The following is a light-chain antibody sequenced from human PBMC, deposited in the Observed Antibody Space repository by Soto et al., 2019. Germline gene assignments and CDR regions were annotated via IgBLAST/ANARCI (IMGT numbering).Light chain of an antibody. CDR2: YDS. CDR3: QVWDSSSDHP. CDR1: NIGSKS. V-gene: IGLV3-21*04. J-gene: IGLJ2*01. Sequence: SYELTQPPSVSVAPGKTARITCGGNNIGSKSVHWYQQKPGQAPVLVIYYDSDRPSGIPERFSGSNSGNTATLTIRRVEAGDEDDYSRQVWDSSSDHPFGGGTKLTVL.